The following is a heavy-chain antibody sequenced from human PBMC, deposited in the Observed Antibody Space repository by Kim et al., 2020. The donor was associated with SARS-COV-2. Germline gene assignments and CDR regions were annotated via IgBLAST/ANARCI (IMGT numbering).Heavy chain of an antibody. CDR2: IYYSGST. V-gene: IGHV4-39*01. J-gene: IGHJ5*02. CDR3: ARLEDIVVVVAALGEGWVDP. D-gene: IGHD2-15*01. CDR1: GGSISSSSYY. Sequence: SETLSLTCTVSGGSISSSSYYWGWIRQPPGKGLEWIGSIYYSGSTYYNPSLKSRVTISVDTSKNQFSLKLSSVTAADTAVYYCARLEDIVVVVAALGEGWVDPWGQGTLVTVSS.